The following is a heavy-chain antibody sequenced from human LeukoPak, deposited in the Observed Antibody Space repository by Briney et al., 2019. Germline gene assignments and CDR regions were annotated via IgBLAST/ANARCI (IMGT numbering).Heavy chain of an antibody. CDR3: ARDARPQSRYCSGGSCPLDP. D-gene: IGHD2-15*01. CDR2: IYYSGST. V-gene: IGHV4-59*01. J-gene: IGHJ5*02. Sequence: SETLSLTCTVSGGSISSYYWSWIRQPPGKGLEWIGYIYYSGSTNYNPSLKSRVTISVDTSKNQFSLKLSSVTAADTAVYYCARDARPQSRYCSGGSCPLDPWGQGTLVTVSS. CDR1: GGSISSYY.